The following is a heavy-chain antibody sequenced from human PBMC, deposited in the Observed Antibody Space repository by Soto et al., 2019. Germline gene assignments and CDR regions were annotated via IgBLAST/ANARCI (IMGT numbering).Heavy chain of an antibody. J-gene: IGHJ4*02. V-gene: IGHV4-30-4*01. CDR1: GRSIRSNDYF. D-gene: IGHD3-16*01. CDR3: ATYRPAPKDVVYEVPGPGIDY. CDR2: IFYSGTT. Sequence: QVQLQESGPGLVKPSQTLSLPCTVSGRSIRSNDYFWSWIRQPPGKGLAWIGYIFYSGTTYYKPSLKSRITLAVDTSKNQFSLRLTSVTAADTAVYYCATYRPAPKDVVYEVPGPGIDYWGQGILVSVSS.